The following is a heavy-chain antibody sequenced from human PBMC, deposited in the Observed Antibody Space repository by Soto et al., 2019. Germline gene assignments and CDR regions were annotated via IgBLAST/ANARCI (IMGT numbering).Heavy chain of an antibody. CDR1: GGTFSSYA. CDR2: IIPIFGTA. D-gene: IGHD3-22*01. CDR3: AGHSSGVPGYYYGMDV. V-gene: IGHV1-69*12. Sequence: QVQLVQSGAEVKKPGSSVKVSCKSSGGTFSSYAISWVRQAPVQGLAWMGGIIPIFGTADYAQKFQGRVTITADESTSTAYMELSSLKYEDTAVYYCAGHSSGVPGYYYGMDVWGQGNTFTVSS. J-gene: IGHJ6*02.